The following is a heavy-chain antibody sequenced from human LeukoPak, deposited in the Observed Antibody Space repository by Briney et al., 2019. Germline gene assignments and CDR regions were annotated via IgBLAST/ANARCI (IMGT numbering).Heavy chain of an antibody. J-gene: IGHJ4*02. V-gene: IGHV3-30*18. CDR2: ISYDGSNK. D-gene: IGHD3-22*01. CDR1: RFTFSSYG. CDR3: AKDPYYDSLGYYFDY. Sequence: GGSLRLSCAASRFTFSSYGMHWVRQAPGKGLEWVAVISYDGSNKYYADSVEGRFTISRDNSKNTLYLQMNSLRAEDTAVYYCAKDPYYDSLGYYFDYWGQGTLVTVSS.